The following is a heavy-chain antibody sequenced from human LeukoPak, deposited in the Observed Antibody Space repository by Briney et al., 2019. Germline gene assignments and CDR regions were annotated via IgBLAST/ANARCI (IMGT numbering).Heavy chain of an antibody. Sequence: PSETLSLTCTVSGGSISSYYWSWIRQPPGKGLEWIGYIYYSGSTNYNPSLKSRVTISVDTSKNQFSLKLSSVTAADTAVYYCAITGDVDYWGQGTLVTVSS. D-gene: IGHD3-10*01. V-gene: IGHV4-59*08. CDR1: GGSISSYY. J-gene: IGHJ4*02. CDR2: IYYSGST. CDR3: AITGDVDY.